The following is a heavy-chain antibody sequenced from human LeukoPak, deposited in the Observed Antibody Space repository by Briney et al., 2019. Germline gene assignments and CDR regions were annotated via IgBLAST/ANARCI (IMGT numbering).Heavy chain of an antibody. CDR2: IIPIFGTA. J-gene: IGHJ4*02. Sequence: SVKVSCKASGGTFSSYAISWVRQAPGQGLEWMGGIIPIFGTANYAQKFQGRVTITTDESTSTAYMELSSLRSEGTAVYYCASGEAVAGTRVLDYWGQGTLVTVSS. CDR1: GGTFSSYA. V-gene: IGHV1-69*05. CDR3: ASGEAVAGTRVLDY. D-gene: IGHD6-19*01.